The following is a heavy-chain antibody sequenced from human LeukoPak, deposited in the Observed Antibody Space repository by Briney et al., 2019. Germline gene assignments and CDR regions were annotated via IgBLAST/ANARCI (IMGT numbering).Heavy chain of an antibody. CDR2: TRGDNGDT. V-gene: IGHV1-18*01. D-gene: IGHD3-9*01. Sequence: GASVKVSCKTSGYTFSSYGITWVRQAPGQGLEWVGWTRGDNGDTNYAQKLQGRVTMTTDTSTSTAYMELRSLGSDETAVYYCARVGLLTGYYFFDYWGQGTLVTVSS. J-gene: IGHJ4*02. CDR1: GYTFSSYG. CDR3: ARVGLLTGYYFFDY.